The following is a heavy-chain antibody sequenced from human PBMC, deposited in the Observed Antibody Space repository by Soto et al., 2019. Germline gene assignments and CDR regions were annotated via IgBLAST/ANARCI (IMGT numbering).Heavy chain of an antibody. J-gene: IGHJ6*02. Sequence: QVQLQESGPGLVKPSETLSLTCTVSGGSISSYYWSWIRQPPGKGLEWIGYIYYSGSTNYNPSLKSRVTISVDTSKNQFSLKLSSVTAADTAVYYCARDSHGYGMDVWGQGTTVTVSS. V-gene: IGHV4-59*01. D-gene: IGHD5-18*01. CDR1: GGSISSYY. CDR2: IYYSGST. CDR3: ARDSHGYGMDV.